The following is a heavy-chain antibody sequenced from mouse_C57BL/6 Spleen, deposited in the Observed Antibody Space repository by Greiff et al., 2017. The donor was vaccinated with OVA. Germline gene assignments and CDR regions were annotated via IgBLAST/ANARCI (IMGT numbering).Heavy chain of an antibody. CDR3: ARGNFPITTVVRYFDV. J-gene: IGHJ1*03. CDR1: GYTFTSYW. CDR2: IDPSDSAT. V-gene: IGHV1-52*01. Sequence: QVQLQQPGAELVRPGSSVKLSCKASGYTFTSYWMHWVKQRPIQGLEWIGNIDPSDSATHYNQKFKDKATLTVDKSSSTAYMQLSSLTSEDSAVYYCARGNFPITTVVRYFDVWGTGTTVTVSS. D-gene: IGHD1-1*01.